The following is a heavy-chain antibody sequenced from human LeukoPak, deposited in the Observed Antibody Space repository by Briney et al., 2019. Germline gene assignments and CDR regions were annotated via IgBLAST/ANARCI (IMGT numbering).Heavy chain of an antibody. D-gene: IGHD3-10*01. J-gene: IGHJ6*02. Sequence: GASLKISCKGSGYSFTSYWIGWVRQLPGKGLEWMGIIYPGDSDTRYSPSFQGQVTISADKSISTAYLQWSSLKASDTAMYYCARRRGIRGYGSGSYTVPRYYYGMDVWGQGTTVTVSS. CDR1: GYSFTSYW. CDR3: ARRRGIRGYGSGSYTVPRYYYGMDV. CDR2: IYPGDSDT. V-gene: IGHV5-51*01.